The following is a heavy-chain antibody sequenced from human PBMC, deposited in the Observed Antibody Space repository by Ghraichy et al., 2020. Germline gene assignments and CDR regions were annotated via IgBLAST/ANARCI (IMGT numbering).Heavy chain of an antibody. CDR2: ISSTSAI. V-gene: IGHV3-48*02. Sequence: GGSLRLSCAASGFTFSIYALNWVRQAPGKGLEWVSYISSTSAIYYGDSVRGRFTISRDNANNLLYLQMNSLRDEDTAVYYCARDDLWSFDYWGQGTLVTVSS. D-gene: IGHD2-21*01. CDR1: GFTFSIYA. CDR3: ARDDLWSFDY. J-gene: IGHJ4*02.